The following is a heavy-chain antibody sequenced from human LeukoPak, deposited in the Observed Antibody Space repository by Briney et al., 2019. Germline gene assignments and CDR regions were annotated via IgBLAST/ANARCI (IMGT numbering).Heavy chain of an antibody. Sequence: GRSLRLSCAASGFTFSSYAMHWVRQAPGKGLEWVAVISYDGSNKYYADSVKGRFTISRDNSKNTLYLQMNSLRAEDTAVYYCTREHSRWLVRRGFDYWGQGTLVTVSS. J-gene: IGHJ4*02. CDR3: TREHSRWLVRRGFDY. D-gene: IGHD6-19*01. CDR2: ISYDGSNK. CDR1: GFTFSSYA. V-gene: IGHV3-30*04.